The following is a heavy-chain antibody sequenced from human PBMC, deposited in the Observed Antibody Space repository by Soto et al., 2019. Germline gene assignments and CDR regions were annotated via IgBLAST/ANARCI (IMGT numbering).Heavy chain of an antibody. D-gene: IGHD6-19*01. J-gene: IGHJ5*02. CDR2: IWYDGTKK. Sequence: QVQLVESGGAGVQSGRSWTLSCPASVFGLRTYAMHCLGGPPGRGREWVAFIWYDGTKKFYANSVKGRSTISKDNSNNILYLQMSGLRAEDTAVYYCARDVVTAVAGSVNWFDPWGQGTLVTVSS. CDR1: VFGLRTYA. V-gene: IGHV3-33*01. CDR3: ARDVVTAVAGSVNWFDP.